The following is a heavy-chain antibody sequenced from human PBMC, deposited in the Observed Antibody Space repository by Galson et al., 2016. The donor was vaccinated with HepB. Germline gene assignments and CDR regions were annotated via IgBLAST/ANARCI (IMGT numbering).Heavy chain of an antibody. V-gene: IGHV3-30*18. CDR3: AKDVDKYYDLWSGCVY. CDR2: ISYDGTNE. D-gene: IGHD3-3*01. CDR1: GFTFSSFG. Sequence: SLRLSCAASGFTFSSFGMHWVRQAPGKGLEWVAVISYDGTNEYFADSVKGRFTISRDNSKNTLYLQMNSLRGEDTAVYYCAKDVDKYYDLWSGCVYWGQGTMVTDSS. J-gene: IGHJ4*02.